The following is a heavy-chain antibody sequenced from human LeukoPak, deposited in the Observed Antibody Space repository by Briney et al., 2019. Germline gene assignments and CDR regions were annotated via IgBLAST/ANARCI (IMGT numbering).Heavy chain of an antibody. CDR3: ARVSAGDYGDYPFDY. V-gene: IGHV4-4*02. D-gene: IGHD4-17*01. CDR2: IYHSGST. CDR1: GGSISSSNW. J-gene: IGHJ4*02. Sequence: SGTLSLTCAVSGGSISSSNWWSWVRQPSGKGLEWIGEIYHSGSTNYNPSLKSRVTISVDKSKNQFSLKLSSVTAADTAVYYCARVSAGDYGDYPFDYWGQGTLVTVSS.